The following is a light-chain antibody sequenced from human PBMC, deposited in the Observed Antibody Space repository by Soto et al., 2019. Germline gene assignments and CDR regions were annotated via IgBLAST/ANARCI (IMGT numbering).Light chain of an antibody. CDR3: QQYGSSPGRYT. J-gene: IGKJ2*01. CDR2: GAS. V-gene: IGKV3-20*01. Sequence: EIVLTQSPGTLSLSPGERATLSCRASQSVSSSYLAWYQQKHGQAPRLLIYGASSRATGIPDRFSGSGSGTDFTLTISRLEPEDFAGYYCQQYGSSPGRYTFGQGTKLEIK. CDR1: QSVSSSY.